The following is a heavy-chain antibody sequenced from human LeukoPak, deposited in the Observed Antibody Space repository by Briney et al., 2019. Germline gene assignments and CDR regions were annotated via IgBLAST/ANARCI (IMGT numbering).Heavy chain of an antibody. J-gene: IGHJ5*02. CDR2: TYYRSKWYN. V-gene: IGHV6-1*01. CDR1: GDSVSSNSAA. D-gene: IGHD6-13*01. Sequence: SQTLSLTCAISGDSVSSNSAAWNWIRQSPSRGLEWLGRTYYRSKWYNDYAVSVKSRITINPDTSKNQFSLQLNSVTPEDTAVYYCAREARNQQQVRRGNWFDPWGQGTLVTVSS. CDR3: AREARNQQQVRRGNWFDP.